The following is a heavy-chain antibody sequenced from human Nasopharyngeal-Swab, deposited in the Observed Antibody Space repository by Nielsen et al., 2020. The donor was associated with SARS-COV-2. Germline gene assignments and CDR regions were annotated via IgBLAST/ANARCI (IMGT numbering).Heavy chain of an antibody. CDR3: ARAIYCSSTSCFGFDY. CDR1: GFTFSSYG. J-gene: IGHJ4*02. V-gene: IGHV3-33*01. CDR2: IWYDGSNK. Sequence: GGSLRLSCAACGFTFSSYGMHWVRQAPGKGLEWVAVIWYDGSNKYYADSVKGRFTISRDNSKNTLYLQMNSLRAEDTAVYYCARAIYCSSTSCFGFDYWGQGTLVTVSS. D-gene: IGHD2-2*01.